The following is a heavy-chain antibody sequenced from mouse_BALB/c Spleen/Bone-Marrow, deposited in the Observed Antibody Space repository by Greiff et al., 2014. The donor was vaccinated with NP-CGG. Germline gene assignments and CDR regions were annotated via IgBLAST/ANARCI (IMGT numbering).Heavy chain of an antibody. J-gene: IGHJ2*01. V-gene: IGHV1-80*01. Sequence: VHLVESGAELVRPGSSVKISCKASGYAFSSYWMKWVKQRPGQGLEWIGQIYPGDSDTDYNGKFKGKATLTADKSSNTAYMQLTSLTSEDAAVYFCARGGNSVDYWGQGTTLTVSS. CDR2: IYPGDSDT. CDR3: ARGGNSVDY. CDR1: GYAFSSYW.